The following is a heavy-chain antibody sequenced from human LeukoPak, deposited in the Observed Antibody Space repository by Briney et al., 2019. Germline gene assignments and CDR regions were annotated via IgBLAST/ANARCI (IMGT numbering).Heavy chain of an antibody. CDR2: ISAYNGNT. J-gene: IGHJ4*02. CDR1: GYTFTSYG. D-gene: IGHD6-13*01. CDR3: AREAAAGKDY. V-gene: IGHV1-18*01. Sequence: ASVKVSFKASGYTFTSYGISWVRQAPGQGLEWMGWISAYNGNTNYAQKLQGRDTMTTDTSTSTANRELRSLRSDDTAVYNCAREAAAGKDYWGQGTLVTVSS.